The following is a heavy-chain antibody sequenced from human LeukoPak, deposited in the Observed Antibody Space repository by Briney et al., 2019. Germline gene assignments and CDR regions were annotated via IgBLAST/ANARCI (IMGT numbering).Heavy chain of an antibody. Sequence: SETLSLTCTVSGGSISSGGYYWSWIRQHPGKGLEWIGYIYYSGSTYYNPSLKSRVTISVDTSKNQFSLKLSSVTAADPAVYYCARDNTYCSSTSCSLSLDPWGQGTLVTVSS. CDR2: IYYSGST. CDR1: GGSISSGGYY. D-gene: IGHD2-2*01. CDR3: ARDNTYCSSTSCSLSLDP. J-gene: IGHJ5*02. V-gene: IGHV4-31*03.